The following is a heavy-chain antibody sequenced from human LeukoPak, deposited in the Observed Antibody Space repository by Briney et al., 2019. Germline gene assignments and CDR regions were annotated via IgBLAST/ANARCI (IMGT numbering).Heavy chain of an antibody. D-gene: IGHD6-13*01. J-gene: IGHJ3*02. CDR1: GDSVSSNSAA. CDR3: ARDVGRAGGAAAVTYPDLAFDI. V-gene: IGHV6-1*01. Sequence: SQTLSLTCALSGDSVSSNSAAWNWVRQSPSRGLEWLGRTYYRSKWYNDYAVSVKSRITINPDTSKNQFSLQLNSVTPEDTAVYYCARDVGRAGGAAAVTYPDLAFDIWGQGTMVTVPS. CDR2: TYYRSKWYN.